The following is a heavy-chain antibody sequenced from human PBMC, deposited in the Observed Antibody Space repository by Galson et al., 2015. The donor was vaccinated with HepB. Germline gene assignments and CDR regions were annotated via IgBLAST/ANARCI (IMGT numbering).Heavy chain of an antibody. CDR3: ARTRGAAAGIFDY. J-gene: IGHJ4*02. Sequence: SLRLSCAASGFTFSSSIMNWVRQVPGKGLVWVARINSDGSYTTYADSVKGRFTISRDNAKNTLYLQMNSPRAEDTALYYCARTRGAAAGIFDYWGQGTLVTVSS. CDR2: INSDGSYT. V-gene: IGHV3-74*01. D-gene: IGHD6-13*01. CDR1: GFTFSSSI.